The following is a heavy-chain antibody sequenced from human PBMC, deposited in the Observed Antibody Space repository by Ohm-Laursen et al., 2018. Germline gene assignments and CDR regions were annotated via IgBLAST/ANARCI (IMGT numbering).Heavy chain of an antibody. D-gene: IGHD4-17*01. V-gene: IGHV4-31*03. CDR2: IYFGGST. Sequence: SQTLSLTCSVSGGSISSGGYYWSWIRQHPGKGLEWIGYIYFGGSTYYNPSLKSRVTISLDTSKNQFSLKLSSVTAADTAVYYCARDDFGYFDYWGQGILVTVSS. CDR3: ARDDFGYFDY. J-gene: IGHJ4*02. CDR1: GGSISSGGYY.